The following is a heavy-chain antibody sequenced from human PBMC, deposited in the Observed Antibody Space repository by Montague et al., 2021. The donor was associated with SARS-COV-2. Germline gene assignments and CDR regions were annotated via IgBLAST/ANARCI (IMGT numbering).Heavy chain of an antibody. CDR1: DGSFSDYS. J-gene: IGHJ4*02. Sequence: SETLSLTCAVYDGSFSDYSWTWIRQPPGKGLEWIGEINHRGSTNYNPSLKSRVTISVDTSKNQFSLKMTSVTAADTAVYYCARGRQHINMVVVVVTGGESYFDFWGQGTLVAVSS. D-gene: IGHD3-22*01. V-gene: IGHV4-34*01. CDR2: INHRGST. CDR3: ARGRQHINMVVVVVTGGESYFDF.